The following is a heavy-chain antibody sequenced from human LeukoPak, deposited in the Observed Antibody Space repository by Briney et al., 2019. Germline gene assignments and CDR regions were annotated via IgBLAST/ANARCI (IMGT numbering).Heavy chain of an antibody. CDR2: ISYDGSNK. D-gene: IGHD4-17*01. Sequence: GGSLRLSCAASGFTFSSYAMHWVRQAPGKGLEWVAVISYDGSNKYYADSVKGRFTISRDNSKNTLYLQMNSLRAEDTAVYYCARSDYGDSCFDYWGQGTLVTVSS. CDR3: ARSDYGDSCFDY. CDR1: GFTFSSYA. V-gene: IGHV3-30-3*01. J-gene: IGHJ4*02.